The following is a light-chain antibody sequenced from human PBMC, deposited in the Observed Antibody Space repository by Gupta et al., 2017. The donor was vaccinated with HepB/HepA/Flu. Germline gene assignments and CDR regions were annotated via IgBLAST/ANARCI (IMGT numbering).Light chain of an antibody. Sequence: QSVLTQPPSASGTPGQRVTISCSGSSSNIGSNVVNWYQQFPGTAPKLLIYTNNERPSGVPDRFSGSKYGTSASLAISGLQSEDEADYYCAAWDNSLNGRVFGGGTKLTVL. CDR1: SSNIGSNV. CDR3: AAWDNSLNGRV. CDR2: TNN. J-gene: IGLJ3*02. V-gene: IGLV1-44*01.